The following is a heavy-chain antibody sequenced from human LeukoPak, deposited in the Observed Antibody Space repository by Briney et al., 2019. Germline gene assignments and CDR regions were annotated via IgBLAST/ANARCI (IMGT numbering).Heavy chain of an antibody. CDR2: IYYSGST. Sequence: SETLSLTCTVSGGSISSYYWSWIRQPPGKGLEWLRYIYYSGSTNYNPSLKSRVTISVDTSKNQFSLKLSSVTAADTAVYYCARYARVPVDWGQGTLVTVFS. D-gene: IGHD3-10*02. V-gene: IGHV4-59*08. CDR3: ARYARVPVD. CDR1: GGSISSYY. J-gene: IGHJ4*02.